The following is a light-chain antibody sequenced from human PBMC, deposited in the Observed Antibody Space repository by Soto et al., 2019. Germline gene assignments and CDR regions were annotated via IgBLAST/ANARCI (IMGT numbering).Light chain of an antibody. CDR3: QQYDDWPPT. J-gene: IGKJ1*01. Sequence: EIVLTQSPATLSVSPGERATLSCRASQRVSSDLGWYQQKPGQAPRLLIYGASTRASGIPARFSGSGSGTEFTLTISSLQSEDFAVYYCQQYDDWPPTFGQGTKVEIK. CDR1: QRVSSD. V-gene: IGKV3-15*01. CDR2: GAS.